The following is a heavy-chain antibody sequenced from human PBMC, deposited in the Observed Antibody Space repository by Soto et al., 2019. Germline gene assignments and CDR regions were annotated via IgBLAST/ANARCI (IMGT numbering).Heavy chain of an antibody. Sequence: VQLAESGGGLVQPGGSLRLSCAASGFTLSSYAMNWIRQPPGKGLEWIGYIYHSGSTYYNPSLKSRVTISVDRSKNQFSLKLSSVTAADTAVYYCARNYYDSSGGWFDPWGQGTLVTVSS. CDR2: IYHSGST. CDR3: ARNYYDSSGGWFDP. D-gene: IGHD3-22*01. V-gene: IGHV4-30-2*01. CDR1: GFTLSSYA. J-gene: IGHJ5*02.